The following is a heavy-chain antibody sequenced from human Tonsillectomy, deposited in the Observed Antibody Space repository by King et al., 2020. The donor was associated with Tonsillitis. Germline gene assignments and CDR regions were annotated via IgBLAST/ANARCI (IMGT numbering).Heavy chain of an antibody. CDR2: ISIDGGTT. Sequence: VQLVESGGGLVQPGGSLRLSCAASGFTFSSYWMHWVRQAPGKGLMWVSGISIDGGTTSYADSVKGRLTISRDNAKNTLYLQMNSLRADDAAVYYCARDFLHRGVWGQGTTVTVSS. D-gene: IGHD1-14*01. CDR3: ARDFLHRGV. V-gene: IGHV3-74*01. CDR1: GFTFSSYW. J-gene: IGHJ6*02.